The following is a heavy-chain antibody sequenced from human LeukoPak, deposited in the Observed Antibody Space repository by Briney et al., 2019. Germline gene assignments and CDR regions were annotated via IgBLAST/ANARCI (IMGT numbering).Heavy chain of an antibody. D-gene: IGHD2-15*01. V-gene: IGHV4-59*01. Sequence: SETLSLTCTVSGGSINDYYWSSIRQPPGKGLEWIGYVSFIGRTKYNASLKSRVTISVDTSKNQFYLKLTPVFAADTAMYYCARDLFASGGYFDSWGPGSLVIVSS. CDR2: VSFIGRT. CDR1: GGSINDYY. CDR3: ARDLFASGGYFDS. J-gene: IGHJ4*02.